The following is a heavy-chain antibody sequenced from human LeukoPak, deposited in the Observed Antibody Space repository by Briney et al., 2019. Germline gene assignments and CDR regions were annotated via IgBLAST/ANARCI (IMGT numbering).Heavy chain of an antibody. CDR3: ARGFPENYDILTGYSPDYYYYYMDV. CDR2: INPNSGGT. Sequence: ASVKVSCKASGYTFTGYYMHWVRQAPGQGLEWMGRINPNSGGTNYAQKFQGRVTMIRDTSISTAYMELSRLRSDDTAVYYCARGFPENYDILTGYSPDYYYYYMDVWGKGTTVTVSS. J-gene: IGHJ6*03. D-gene: IGHD3-9*01. V-gene: IGHV1-2*06. CDR1: GYTFTGYY.